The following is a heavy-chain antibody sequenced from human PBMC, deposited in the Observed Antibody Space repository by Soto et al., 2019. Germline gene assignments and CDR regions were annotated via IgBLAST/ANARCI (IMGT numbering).Heavy chain of an antibody. V-gene: IGHV3-74*01. CDR2: INSDGSST. CDR1: GFTFSTYW. J-gene: IGHJ1*01. CDR3: ATGGGNGAEYSPT. Sequence: EVQLVESGGGLVQPGGSLRLSCAASGFTFSTYWMHWVRQAPGRGLVWVSRINSDGSSTYYADSVKGRFTISRDNAKNTLFVQMNSLRAADTAVYYCATGGGNGAEYSPTGARAPWSPSPQ. D-gene: IGHD2-15*01.